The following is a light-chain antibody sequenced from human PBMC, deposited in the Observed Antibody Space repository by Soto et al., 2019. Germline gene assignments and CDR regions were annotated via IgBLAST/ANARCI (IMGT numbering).Light chain of an antibody. J-gene: IGLJ2*01. CDR1: SSNIGSNY. CDR3: GTWDSSLSAVV. V-gene: IGLV1-51*01. CDR2: DNN. Sequence: QSVLTQPPSVSAAPGQKVTISCSGSSSNIGSNYVSWYQHLPGTAPKLLIYDNNKRPSGIPDRFSGSKSDTSATLGITGLQTGDEADYYCGTWDSSLSAVVFGGGTKLTVL.